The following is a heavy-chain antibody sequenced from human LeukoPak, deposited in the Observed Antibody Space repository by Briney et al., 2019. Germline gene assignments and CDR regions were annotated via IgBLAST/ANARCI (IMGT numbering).Heavy chain of an antibody. CDR1: GYTFTGYY. D-gene: IGHD3/OR15-3a*01. V-gene: IGHV1-2*06. Sequence: GASVKVSCKASGYTFTGYYMHWVRQAPGQGLEWMGRINPNSGGTNYAQKFQGRVTMTRDTSISTAYMELSRLRSDDTAVYYCARSVGRAYYYYYYMDVWGKGTTVTVSS. CDR2: INPNSGGT. J-gene: IGHJ6*03. CDR3: ARSVGRAYYYYYYMDV.